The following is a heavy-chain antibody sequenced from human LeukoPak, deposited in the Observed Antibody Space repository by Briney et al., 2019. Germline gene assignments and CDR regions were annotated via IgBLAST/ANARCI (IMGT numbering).Heavy chain of an antibody. J-gene: IGHJ4*02. Sequence: SETLSLTGTVSGRSVSSGRYYWGWIRQPPGKGLEWIGYFYYSGSTNYNPSLKTRVTISVDTSKNQFSLKVSSVTAADTAVYYCARKRTGDQGYYFDYWGQGTLVTVSS. CDR3: ARKRTGDQGYYFDY. CDR2: FYYSGST. V-gene: IGHV4-61*01. D-gene: IGHD1-1*01. CDR1: GRSVSSGRYY.